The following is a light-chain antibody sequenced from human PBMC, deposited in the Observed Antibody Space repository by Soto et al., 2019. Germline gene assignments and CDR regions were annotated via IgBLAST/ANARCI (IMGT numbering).Light chain of an antibody. CDR1: QSVSSD. Sequence: EIVLTQSPATLSLSPGERATLSCRASQSVSSDLAWYQQKPGQAPRLLISDASNRATGIPARFSGSGYGTDFTLPISSLEAEDFAVYDCQRRSNWPPYTCGQGTKLEIK. CDR3: QRRSNWPPYT. CDR2: DAS. J-gene: IGKJ2*01. V-gene: IGKV3-11*01.